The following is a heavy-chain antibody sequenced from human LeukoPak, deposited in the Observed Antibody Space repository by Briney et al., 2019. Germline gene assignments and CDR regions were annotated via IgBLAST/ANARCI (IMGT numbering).Heavy chain of an antibody. CDR2: INPSRGST. CDR3: ARDLGPYYDILTGYRPLGPNWFDP. CDR1: GYTVTSYY. J-gene: IGHJ5*02. D-gene: IGHD3-9*01. Sequence: ASVKVSCKASGYTVTSYYMHWVRQAPGQGLEWMGIINPSRGSTSYAQKFQGRVTMTRDMSTSTVYMELSSLRSEDTAVYYCARDLGPYYDILTGYRPLGPNWFDPWGQGTLVTVSS. V-gene: IGHV1-46*01.